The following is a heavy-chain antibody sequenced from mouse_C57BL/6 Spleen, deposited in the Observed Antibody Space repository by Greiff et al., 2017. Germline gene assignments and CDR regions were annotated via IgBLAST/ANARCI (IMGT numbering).Heavy chain of an antibody. CDR2: INPSTGGT. J-gene: IGHJ2*01. Sequence: VHVKQSGPELVKPGASVKISCKASGYSFTGYYMNWVKQSPEKSLEWIGEINPSTGGTTYNQKFKAKATLTVDKSSSTAYMQLKSLTSEDSAVYYCARDYGSSYSYFDYWGQGTTLTVSS. CDR3: ARDYGSSYSYFDY. CDR1: GYSFTGYY. D-gene: IGHD1-1*01. V-gene: IGHV1-42*01.